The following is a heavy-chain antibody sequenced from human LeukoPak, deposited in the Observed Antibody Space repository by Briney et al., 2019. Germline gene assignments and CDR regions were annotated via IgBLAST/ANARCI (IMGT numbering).Heavy chain of an antibody. J-gene: IGHJ4*02. D-gene: IGHD2-2*01. Sequence: ASVKGSCKASGYTFTSYGISWVRQAPGQGLEWMGWISAYNGNTNYAQKLQGRVTMTTDTSTSTAYMELRSLRSDDTAVYYSARDSGYCSSTSCYPYYYFDYWGQGTLVTVSS. CDR1: GYTFTSYG. CDR2: ISAYNGNT. V-gene: IGHV1-18*01. CDR3: ARDSGYCSSTSCYPYYYFDY.